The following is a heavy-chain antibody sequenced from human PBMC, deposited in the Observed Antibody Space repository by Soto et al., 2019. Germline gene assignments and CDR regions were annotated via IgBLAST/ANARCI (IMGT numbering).Heavy chain of an antibody. J-gene: IGHJ4*02. Sequence: PSETLSLTCTVSGGSISSYYGSWIRQPPGKGLEWIGYIYYSGSTNYNPSLKSRVTISVDTSKNQFSLKLSSVTAADTAVYYCARRMTTVTSDYFDYWGQGTLVTVSS. CDR3: ARRMTTVTSDYFDY. V-gene: IGHV4-59*08. CDR1: GGSISSYY. D-gene: IGHD4-17*01. CDR2: IYYSGST.